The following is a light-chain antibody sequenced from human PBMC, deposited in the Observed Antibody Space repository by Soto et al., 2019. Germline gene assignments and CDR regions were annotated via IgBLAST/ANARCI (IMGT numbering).Light chain of an antibody. Sequence: EIQMTQSPSTLSASVGDRVTITCRASQSISSWLAWYHQKPGKAPKLLIYKASSLESGVPSRFSGSGSGTEFTLTISSLQPDDFATYYCQQYNNYPWTFGQGTKVEIK. J-gene: IGKJ1*01. V-gene: IGKV1-5*03. CDR1: QSISSW. CDR2: KAS. CDR3: QQYNNYPWT.